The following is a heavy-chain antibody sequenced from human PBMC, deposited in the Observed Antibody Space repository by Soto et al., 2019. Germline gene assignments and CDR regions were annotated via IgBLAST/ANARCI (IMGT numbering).Heavy chain of an antibody. CDR3: ARGKQAAIGDYSYHGLDV. Sequence: GSLRLVCSESGFIFSGSAIHWVRQAAGKGLEWVGLIRSRANNYATSSGASVRGRFTFFRDDSKNMAYLQMNNLKTEDTAIYYRARGKQAAIGDYSYHGLDVWGQGSTVTVSS. J-gene: IGHJ6*02. D-gene: IGHD3-10*01. V-gene: IGHV3-73*01. CDR1: GFIFSGSA. CDR2: IRSRANNYAT.